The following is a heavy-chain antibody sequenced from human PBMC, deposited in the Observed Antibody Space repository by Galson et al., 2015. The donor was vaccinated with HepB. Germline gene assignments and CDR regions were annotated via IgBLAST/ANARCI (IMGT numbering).Heavy chain of an antibody. V-gene: IGHV3-23*01. CDR1: GFIFRHHA. J-gene: IGHJ5*02. D-gene: IGHD3-16*01. Sequence: SLRLSCAGSGFIFRHHAMAWIRQAPGKGLEWVSGISGRGSTRSYSDAVKGRFSISRDNSKDTVFLQMDNLRAEGTAVYYCVKEGSWFGGDWFDPWGQGALVTVS. CDR2: ISGRGSTR. CDR3: VKEGSWFGGDWFDP.